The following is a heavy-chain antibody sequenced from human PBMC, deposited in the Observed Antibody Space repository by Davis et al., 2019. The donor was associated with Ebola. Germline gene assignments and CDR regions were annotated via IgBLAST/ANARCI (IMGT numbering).Heavy chain of an antibody. Sequence: GGSLRLSCAASGFTFSSYGMSWVRQAPGKGLEWVSASGRTDKTYYADSVKGRFTISRDKSKNTAYLQMNSLRAEDTAVYYCAKEIGGSGWYSIDYWGQGTLVTVSS. D-gene: IGHD6-19*01. CDR3: AKEIGGSGWYSIDY. CDR2: SGRTDKT. V-gene: IGHV3-23*01. CDR1: GFTFSSYG. J-gene: IGHJ4*02.